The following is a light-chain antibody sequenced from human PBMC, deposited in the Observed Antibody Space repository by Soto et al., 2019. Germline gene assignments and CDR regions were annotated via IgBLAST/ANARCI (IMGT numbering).Light chain of an antibody. CDR2: GAS. CDR1: QSVSSY. J-gene: IGKJ5*01. V-gene: IGKV3D-15*01. CDR3: QQYNNWPAIT. Sequence: EVVLTQSPATLSLSPGERATLSCRASQSVSSYLAWYQQKPGQAPRLLIYGASNRVSGIPATFSGSGSGTEFSLTISSLQSEDFAVYYCQQYNNWPAITFGQGTRLEIK.